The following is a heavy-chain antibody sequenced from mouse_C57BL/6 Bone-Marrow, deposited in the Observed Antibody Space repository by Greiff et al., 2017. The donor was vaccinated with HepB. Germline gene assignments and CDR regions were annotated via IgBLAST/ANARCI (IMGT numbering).Heavy chain of an antibody. J-gene: IGHJ2*01. CDR2: IDPETGGT. CDR1: GYTFTDYE. Sequence: LVESGAELVRPGASVTLSCKASGYTFTDYEMHWVKQTPVHGLEWIGAIDPETGGTAYNQKFKGKAILTADKSSSTAYMELRSLTSEDSAVYYCTGYPDYWGQGTTLTVSS. V-gene: IGHV1-15*01. CDR3: TGYPDY. D-gene: IGHD2-14*01.